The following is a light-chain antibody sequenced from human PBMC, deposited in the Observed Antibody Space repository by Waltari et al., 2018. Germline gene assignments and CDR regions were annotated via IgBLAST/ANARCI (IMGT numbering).Light chain of an antibody. CDR2: AAS. V-gene: IGKV1-39*01. Sequence: DIQMTQSPSSLSAFVGNRVTITCRASQSISSFLNWYQQKPGKAPKLLIYAASSLQSGVPSRFSGSGSGTDFTLTINSLQPEDFATYYCQQSYSDSRTFGQGTKLEIK. J-gene: IGKJ2*02. CDR1: QSISSF. CDR3: QQSYSDSRT.